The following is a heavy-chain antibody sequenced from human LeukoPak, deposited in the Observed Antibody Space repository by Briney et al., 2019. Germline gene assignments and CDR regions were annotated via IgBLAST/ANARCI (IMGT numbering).Heavy chain of an antibody. V-gene: IGHV1-69*13. Sequence: SVKVSCKASGGTFSSYAISWVRQAPGQGLEWMGGIIPILGTANYTQKFQDRVTITADESTSTAYMELSSLRSDDTAVYYCARTRGYSYGQTTYYYFYHYMDVWGKGTTVTISS. CDR3: ARTRGYSYGQTTYYYFYHYMDV. D-gene: IGHD5-18*01. CDR2: IIPILGTA. CDR1: GGTFSSYA. J-gene: IGHJ6*03.